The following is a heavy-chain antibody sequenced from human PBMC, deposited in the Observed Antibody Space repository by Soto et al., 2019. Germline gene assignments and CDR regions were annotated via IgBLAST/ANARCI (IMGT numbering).Heavy chain of an antibody. CDR3: AREDLPIYYYGMDV. CDR1: GYTFTSYD. Sequence: ASVTVSCKASGYTFTSYDIHWVGQATGQGLDWMGWMNPNSGNTGYAQKLQASVTMTRDTSISTAYMELSSLRSDDKSLYDCAREDLPIYYYGMDVWDQGTTVTVSS. J-gene: IGHJ6*02. CDR2: MNPNSGNT. V-gene: IGHV1-8*01.